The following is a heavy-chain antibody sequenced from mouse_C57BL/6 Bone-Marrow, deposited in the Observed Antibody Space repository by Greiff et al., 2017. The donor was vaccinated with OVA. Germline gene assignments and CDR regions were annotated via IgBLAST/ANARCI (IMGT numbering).Heavy chain of an antibody. D-gene: IGHD2-5*01. J-gene: IGHJ1*03. V-gene: IGHV7-1*01. Sequence: EVMLVESGGGLVQSGRSLRLSCATSGFTFSDFYMAWVRQAPGQGLEWIAESSHKANDSTTEYSASVKGRFIVSRDTSQSIIYLQMNALRSEDTAIYYCARDDSNWYFEVGGTGTTVTVSS. CDR1: GFTFSDFY. CDR3: ARDDSNWYFEV. CDR2: SSHKANDSTT.